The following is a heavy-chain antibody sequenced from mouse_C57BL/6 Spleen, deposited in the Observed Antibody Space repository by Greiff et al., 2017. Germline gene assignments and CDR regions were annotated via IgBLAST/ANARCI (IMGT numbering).Heavy chain of an antibody. J-gene: IGHJ2*01. CDR2: ISDGGSYT. Sequence: EVTVEESGGGLVKPGGSLKLSCAASGFTFSSYAMSWVRQTPEKRLEWVAPISDGGSYTYYPDNVKGRFPISRDNAKNNLYLQMSHLKSEDTAMYYCARGDWERDYWGQGTTLTVSS. V-gene: IGHV5-4*03. CDR3: ARGDWERDY. CDR1: GFTFSSYA. D-gene: IGHD4-1*01.